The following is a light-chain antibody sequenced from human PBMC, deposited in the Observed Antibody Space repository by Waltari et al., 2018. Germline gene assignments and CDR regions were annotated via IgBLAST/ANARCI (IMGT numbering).Light chain of an antibody. CDR1: SSNIGAGYE. V-gene: IGLV1-40*01. CDR3: QSYDSSLSGV. J-gene: IGLJ2*01. CDR2: GKS. Sequence: QSVLTQPPSVSGAPGQRVIISCTGSSSNIGAGYEVHWYQQLPGTAPKLLIYGKSKRPSGVPARCSGAKSGTAASLAITGLQAEDEADYYCQSYDSSLSGVFGGGTKLTVL.